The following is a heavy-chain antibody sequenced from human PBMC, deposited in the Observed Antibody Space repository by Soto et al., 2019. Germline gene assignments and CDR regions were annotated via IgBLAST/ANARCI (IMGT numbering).Heavy chain of an antibody. CDR3: ARRLDPTANDAFDI. J-gene: IGHJ3*02. CDR2: IYYSGST. Sequence: SETQSLTCTVSGGSISSSSYYWGWIRQPPGKGLEWIGSIYYSGSTYYNPSLKSRVTISVDTSKNQFSLKLSSVTAADTAVYYCARRLDPTANDAFDIWGQGTMVTVSS. V-gene: IGHV4-39*01. CDR1: GGSISSSSYY. D-gene: IGHD2-21*02.